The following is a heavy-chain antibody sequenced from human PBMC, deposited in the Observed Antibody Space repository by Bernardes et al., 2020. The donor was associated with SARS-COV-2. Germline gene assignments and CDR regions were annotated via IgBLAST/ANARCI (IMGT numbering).Heavy chain of an antibody. D-gene: IGHD2-21*02. V-gene: IGHV3-74*01. CDR3: ARALSDFHGMDV. CDR2: INSDGRGT. Sequence: GGSLRLSCAASGFNFRTYWMHWVRQVPGKGLMWVSRINSDGRGTDYADSVKGRFTISRDNTKNTLFLQINGLRGEDAGVYFCARALSDFHGMDVWGQGTTVTVSS. CDR1: GFNFRTYW. J-gene: IGHJ6*02.